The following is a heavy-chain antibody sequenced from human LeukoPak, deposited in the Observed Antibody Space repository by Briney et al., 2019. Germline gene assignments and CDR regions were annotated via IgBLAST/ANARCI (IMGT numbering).Heavy chain of an antibody. D-gene: IGHD2-21*02. CDR2: ISGSGGST. CDR1: GFTFSSYA. CDR3: AKTQERIVVVTAFWDY. V-gene: IGHV3-23*01. Sequence: AGGSLRLSCAASGFTFSSYAMSWVRQAPGKGLELVSAISGSGGSTYYAHCVKGRFTISRDNSKNTLYLQMNSLRAEDTAVYYCAKTQERIVVVTAFWDYWGQGTLVTVSS. J-gene: IGHJ4*02.